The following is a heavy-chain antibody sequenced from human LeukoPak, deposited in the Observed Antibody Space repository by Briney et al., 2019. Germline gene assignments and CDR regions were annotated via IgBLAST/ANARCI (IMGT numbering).Heavy chain of an antibody. CDR3: ARVNRDYENYSYMDV. D-gene: IGHD4-17*01. Sequence: GASVKVSCKTSGYIFSEYGLNWVRQAPGQGLEWVGWVNPESGELGYEQKFQGRVNLTYSASISTAYLDLRSLTSEDTAIYYCARVNRDYENYSYMDVWGKGTTVTVSS. J-gene: IGHJ6*03. CDR2: VNPESGEL. V-gene: IGHV1-8*01. CDR1: GYIFSEYG.